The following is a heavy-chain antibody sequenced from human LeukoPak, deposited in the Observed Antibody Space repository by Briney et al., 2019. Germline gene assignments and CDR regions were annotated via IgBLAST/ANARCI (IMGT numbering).Heavy chain of an antibody. Sequence: PGGSLRLFCAASGFTFSSYAMHWVRQAPGKGLEYVSAISSNGGSTYYASSVKGRFTISRDNSKNTLYLQMGSLRAEDMAVYYCARERGDNYPDYWGQGTLVTVSS. V-gene: IGHV3-64*01. CDR1: GFTFSSYA. J-gene: IGHJ4*02. CDR2: ISSNGGST. CDR3: ARERGDNYPDY. D-gene: IGHD2-15*01.